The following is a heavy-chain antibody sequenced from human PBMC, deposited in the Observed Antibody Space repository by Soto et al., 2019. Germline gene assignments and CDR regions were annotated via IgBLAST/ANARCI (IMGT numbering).Heavy chain of an antibody. Sequence: SVKVSCKASGGTFSSYAISWVRQAPGQGLEWMGGIIPIFGTANYAQKFQGRVTITADESTSTAYMELSSLRSEDTAVYYCARDSDSSPSGYHYGMDVWGQGTTVTVSS. D-gene: IGHD6-6*01. CDR3: ARDSDSSPSGYHYGMDV. J-gene: IGHJ6*02. CDR1: GGTFSSYA. CDR2: IIPIFGTA. V-gene: IGHV1-69*13.